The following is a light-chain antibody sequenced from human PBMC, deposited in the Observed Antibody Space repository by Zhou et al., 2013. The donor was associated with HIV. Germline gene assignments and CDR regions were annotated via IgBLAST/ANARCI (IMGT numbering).Light chain of an antibody. CDR1: QSMSSW. Sequence: DIQMTQSPSTLSASVGDRVTITCRASQSMSSWLAWYQLKPGKAPKLLIYKASSLESGVPSRFSGGGSRTEFTLTITNLQPDDFATYYCQQYKSYSQSFGQGTKLEIK. V-gene: IGKV1-5*03. J-gene: IGKJ2*03. CDR3: QQYKSYSQS. CDR2: KAS.